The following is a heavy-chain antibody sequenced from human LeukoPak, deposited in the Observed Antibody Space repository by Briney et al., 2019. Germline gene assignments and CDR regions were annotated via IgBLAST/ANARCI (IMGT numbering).Heavy chain of an antibody. CDR1: GGSLNSYY. J-gene: IGHJ3*02. CDR2: IYYSGST. V-gene: IGHV4-59*01. D-gene: IGHD4-17*01. Sequence: SSETLSLTCTVSGGSLNSYYWSWIRQPPGKGLEWIGYIYYSGSTNYNPSLKGRVTISVDTSNNQFSLKLNSVTAADTAVYYCARGAVYGDYAVEDDDAFDIWGQGTMVTVSS. CDR3: ARGAVYGDYAVEDDDAFDI.